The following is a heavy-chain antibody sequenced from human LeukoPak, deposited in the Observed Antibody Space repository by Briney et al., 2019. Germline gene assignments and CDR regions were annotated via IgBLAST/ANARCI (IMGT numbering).Heavy chain of an antibody. V-gene: IGHV4-59*01. J-gene: IGHJ4*02. Sequence: SETLSLTCTVSGGSISSYYWSWIRQPPGKGLEWIGYIYYSGSTNYNPSLKSRVTISVDTSKNQFSLKLSSVTAADTAVYYCTSYGSGESFDYWGQGTLVTVSS. CDR2: IYYSGST. CDR1: GGSISSYY. CDR3: TSYGSGESFDY. D-gene: IGHD3-10*01.